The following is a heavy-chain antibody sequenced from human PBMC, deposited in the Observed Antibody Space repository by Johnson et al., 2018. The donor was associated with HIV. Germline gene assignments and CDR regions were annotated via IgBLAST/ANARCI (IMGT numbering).Heavy chain of an antibody. D-gene: IGHD6-19*01. CDR2: INWAGGRT. J-gene: IGHJ3*02. Sequence: VQLVESGGVVVHPGGSLRLSCETSRFTFDDYAMHWVRQAPGKGLEWVSLINWAGGRTGYADSVKGRFTISRDNAKKSLYLQMNSLRAEDTALYYCTTARVRLWSSSGWAGFWAFDIWGQGTMVTVSS. CDR3: TTARVRLWSSSGWAGFWAFDI. CDR1: RFTFDDYA. V-gene: IGHV3-43D*04.